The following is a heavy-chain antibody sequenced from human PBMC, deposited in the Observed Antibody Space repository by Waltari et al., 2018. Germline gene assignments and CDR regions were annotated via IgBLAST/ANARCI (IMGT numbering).Heavy chain of an antibody. J-gene: IGHJ4*02. D-gene: IGHD3-10*01. CDR1: GFTFSSYA. Sequence: EVQLLESGGGLVQPGGSLRLSCAASGFTFSSYAMSWFRQAPGKGLEWVSVIYSGGSTYYADSVKGRFTISRDNSKNTLYLQMNSLRAEDTAVYYCAKAMVRGVNGPNDYWGQGTLVTVSS. CDR3: AKAMVRGVNGPNDY. CDR2: IYSGGST. V-gene: IGHV3-23*03.